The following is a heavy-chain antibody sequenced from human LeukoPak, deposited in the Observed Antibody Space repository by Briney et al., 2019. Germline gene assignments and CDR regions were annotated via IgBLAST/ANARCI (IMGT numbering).Heavy chain of an antibody. CDR3: AIREMYSSGWCLGY. CDR2: ISGSGGST. Sequence: GGSLRLSCAASGFTFSSYAMSWVRQAPGKGLEWVSAISGSGGSTYYADSVKGRFTISRDNSKNTLYLQMNSLRAEDTALYYCAIREMYSSGWCLGYWGQGTLVTVTS. J-gene: IGHJ4*02. V-gene: IGHV3-23*01. CDR1: GFTFSSYA. D-gene: IGHD6-19*01.